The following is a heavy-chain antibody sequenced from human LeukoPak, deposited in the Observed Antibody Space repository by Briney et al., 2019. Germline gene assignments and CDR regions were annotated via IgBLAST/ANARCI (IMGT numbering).Heavy chain of an antibody. V-gene: IGHV3-21*01. CDR3: VTDFTGGRGGTTAYFHH. CDR2: ISSSSRHV. D-gene: IGHD1-1*01. J-gene: IGHJ1*01. CDR1: GFTFSDYS. Sequence: KTGGSLRLSCAASGFTFSDYSMNWVRQAPGKGLEWVSSISSSSRHVYYAGSVKGRFTISRDSAKNSLYLQMSSLRAEDMALYHCVTDFTGGRGGTTAYFHHWGQGTLVTVSS.